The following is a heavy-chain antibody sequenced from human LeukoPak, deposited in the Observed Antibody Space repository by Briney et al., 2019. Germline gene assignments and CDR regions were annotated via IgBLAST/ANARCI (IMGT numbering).Heavy chain of an antibody. CDR1: GFAFSRSW. Sequence: GGSLRLSCAASGFAFSRSWIHWVRQAPGKGLVWVSHINNDATRTTYADSVRGRFTISRDNAKNTVSLQMNSLRAEDTAIYYCAKVRDSSGWGTLFGYWGQGALVTVSS. CDR2: INNDATRT. V-gene: IGHV3-74*01. CDR3: AKVRDSSGWGTLFGY. D-gene: IGHD6-19*01. J-gene: IGHJ4*02.